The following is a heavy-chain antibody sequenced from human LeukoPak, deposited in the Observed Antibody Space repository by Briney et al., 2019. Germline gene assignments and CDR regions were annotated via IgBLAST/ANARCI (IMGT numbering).Heavy chain of an antibody. V-gene: IGHV4-4*07. CDR2: IYTSGST. CDR1: GGSINSYY. Sequence: SETLSLTCTVSGGSINSYYWSWIRQPAGKGLEWIGRIYTSGSTNYNPSLKSRVTISVDTSKNQFSLKLSSVTAADTAVYYCARGIVVVAQLGFYFYYMDVWGKGTTVTVSS. J-gene: IGHJ6*03. D-gene: IGHD2-15*01. CDR3: ARGIVVVAQLGFYFYYMDV.